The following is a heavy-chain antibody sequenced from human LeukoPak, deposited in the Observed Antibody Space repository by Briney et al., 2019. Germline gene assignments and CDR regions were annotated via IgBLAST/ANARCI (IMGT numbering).Heavy chain of an antibody. CDR3: ARDPTSLHYHSGSSPNSFDP. D-gene: IGHD3-10*01. CDR1: GYTFTGYY. Sequence: LGGSVKLSCEASGYTFTGYYMRWVRQAPGQGLEWMGWINPNSGGTNCAQTFQGGVTMNRDTSISTAYIGLSRLRSLDTAVYYSARDPTSLHYHSGSSPNSFDPWGQGTLVTVSS. V-gene: IGHV1-2*03. J-gene: IGHJ5*02. CDR2: INPNSGGT.